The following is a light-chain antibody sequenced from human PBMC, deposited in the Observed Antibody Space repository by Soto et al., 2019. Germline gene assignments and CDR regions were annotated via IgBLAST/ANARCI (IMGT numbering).Light chain of an antibody. V-gene: IGLV2-23*02. J-gene: IGLJ3*02. CDR2: EVT. CDR1: SSDVGSYNL. Sequence: QSVLTQPASVSGSPGQSITISCTGTSSDVGSYNLVYWYQQHPGKAPKLMISEVTKRPSGVSNRFSGSKSGNTASLPISGLQAEDESDFYCCSFAGSNTFGFGGGSKVTVL. CDR3: CSFAGSNTFG.